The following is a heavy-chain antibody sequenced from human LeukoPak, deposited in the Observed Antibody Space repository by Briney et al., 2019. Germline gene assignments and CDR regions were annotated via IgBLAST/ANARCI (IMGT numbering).Heavy chain of an antibody. V-gene: IGHV3-23*01. CDR3: XKEVRYSYGSDAEYFXH. J-gene: IGHJ1*01. Sequence: GGSLRLSCAASGFTFSSYAMSWVRQAPGKGLEWVSAISGSGGSTYYADSVKGRFTISRDNSKNTLYLQMNSLRAEDTAVYYXXKEVRYSYGSDAEYFXHXXQGXXXTVS. CDR1: GFTFSSYA. CDR2: ISGSGGST. D-gene: IGHD5-18*01.